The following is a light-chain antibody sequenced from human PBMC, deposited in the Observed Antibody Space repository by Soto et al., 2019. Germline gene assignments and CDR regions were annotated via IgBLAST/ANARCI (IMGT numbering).Light chain of an antibody. V-gene: IGLV2-23*02. CDR2: EVI. CDR3: CSYAGSTTLV. J-gene: IGLJ2*01. CDR1: RSDVGSYNF. Sequence: QSALTQPASVSGSPGQSITISCTGTRSDVGSYNFVSWYQQHPGKAPKVIIYEVIKRPSGVSNRFSGSKSGNTPSLTISGLQAEDEADYYFCSYAGSTTLVFGGGTKVTVL.